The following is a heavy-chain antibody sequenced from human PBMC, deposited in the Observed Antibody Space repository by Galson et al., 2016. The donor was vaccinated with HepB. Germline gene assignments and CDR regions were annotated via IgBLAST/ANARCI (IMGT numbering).Heavy chain of an antibody. V-gene: IGHV1-3*01. CDR3: ARLGRYCSGGSCYSMFDY. Sequence: SVKVSCKASGYTFTSYAMHWVRQAPGQRLEWMGWINAGNGNTKYSQKFQGRVTITRDTSASTAYMELSSLRSEDTAVYYCARLGRYCSGGSCYSMFDYWGQGTLVTVSS. D-gene: IGHD2-15*01. CDR1: GYTFTSYA. J-gene: IGHJ4*02. CDR2: INAGNGNT.